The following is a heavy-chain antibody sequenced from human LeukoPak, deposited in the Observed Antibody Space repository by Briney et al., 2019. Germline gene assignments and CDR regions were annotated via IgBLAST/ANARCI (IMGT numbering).Heavy chain of an antibody. CDR2: ISSSGSTI. D-gene: IGHD3-16*01. CDR1: GFTFSSYE. V-gene: IGHV3-48*03. J-gene: IGHJ2*01. Sequence: PGGSLRLSCAASGFTFSSYEMNWVRQAPGKGLEWVSYISSSGSTIYYADSVKGRFTMSRDDAKNSLYLQMNSLRDEDTAVYYCAREFGGAYYWYFDLWGRGTLVTVSS. CDR3: AREFGGAYYWYFDL.